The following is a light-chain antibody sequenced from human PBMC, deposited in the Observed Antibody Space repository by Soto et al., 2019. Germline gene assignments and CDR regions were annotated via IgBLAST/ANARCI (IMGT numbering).Light chain of an antibody. Sequence: QSALTQPPSASGSPGQSVTISCTGTSSNVGNYNYVSWYQQHPGKAPKLMIYEVSKRPSGVPDRFSGSKSGNTASLTVSGLQAEDEADYYCSSNAGSHNFEVLFGGGTKLPVL. CDR1: SSNVGNYNY. CDR3: SSNAGSHNFEVL. CDR2: EVS. J-gene: IGLJ2*01. V-gene: IGLV2-8*01.